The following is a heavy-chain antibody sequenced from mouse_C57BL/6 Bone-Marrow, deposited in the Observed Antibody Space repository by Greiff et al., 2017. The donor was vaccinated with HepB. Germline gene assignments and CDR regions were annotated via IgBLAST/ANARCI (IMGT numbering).Heavy chain of an antibody. Sequence: VQLKESGPGLVKPSQTVFLTCTVTGISITTGNYRWSWIRQFPGHKLEWIGYIYYSGTITYNPSLTSRTTTTRDTPKNPFFLEMNSLTAEDTATYYCARDSPLIRGYYAMDYWGQGTSVTVSS. D-gene: IGHD1-3*01. V-gene: IGHV3-5*01. CDR1: GISITTGNYR. CDR2: IYYSGTI. CDR3: ARDSPLIRGYYAMDY. J-gene: IGHJ4*01.